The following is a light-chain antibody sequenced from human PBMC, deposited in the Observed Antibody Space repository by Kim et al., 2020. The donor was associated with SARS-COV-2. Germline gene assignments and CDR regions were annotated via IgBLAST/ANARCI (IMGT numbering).Light chain of an antibody. CDR1: SGSIVSDF. CDR3: QSYDDNIWV. J-gene: IGLJ3*02. V-gene: IGLV6-57*01. CDR2: EDH. Sequence: GKTVIISCTRSSGSIVSDFVQWFQQRPGSSPTTVIYEDHKRPSGVPDRFSGSVDSSSNSASLTISGLRAEDEADYYCQSYDDNIWVFGGGTQRPS.